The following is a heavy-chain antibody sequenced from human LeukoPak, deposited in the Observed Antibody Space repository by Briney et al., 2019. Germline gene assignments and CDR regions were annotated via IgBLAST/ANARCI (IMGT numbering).Heavy chain of an antibody. Sequence: GGSLRLSCAASGFTFSSYEMNWVRQAPGKGLEWVSYISSSGSTIYYADSVKGRFTISRDNAKNSLYLQMNSLRAEDTAVYYCARATSPYGSVYYYYGMDVWGKGTTVTVSS. D-gene: IGHD3-10*01. CDR3: ARATSPYGSVYYYYGMDV. CDR1: GFTFSSYE. CDR2: ISSSGSTI. J-gene: IGHJ6*04. V-gene: IGHV3-48*03.